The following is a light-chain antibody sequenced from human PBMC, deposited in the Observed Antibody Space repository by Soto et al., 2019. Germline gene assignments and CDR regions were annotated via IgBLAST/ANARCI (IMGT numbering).Light chain of an antibody. CDR1: SSDVGNCNC. V-gene: IGLV2-14*01. CDR2: EVS. CDR3: ASYTRTTTLV. Sequence: QSALTQPASVSGSPGQSITISCTGASSDVGNCNCVSWYQQHPGKAPKLMIYEVSNRPSGVSYRFSGSKSGNTASLTISGLQAEDEADYYCASYTRTTTLVFGGGTKLTVL. J-gene: IGLJ2*01.